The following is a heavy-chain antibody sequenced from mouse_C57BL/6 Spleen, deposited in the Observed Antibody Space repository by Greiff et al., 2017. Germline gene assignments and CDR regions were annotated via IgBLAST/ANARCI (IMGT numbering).Heavy chain of an antibody. V-gene: IGHV1-72*01. J-gene: IGHJ4*01. Sequence: QVQLQQPGAELVMPGASVKLSCKASGYTFTSYWMHWVKQRPGQGLEWIGRIDPNSGGTKYNEKFKSKATLTVDKPSSTAYMQLSSLTSEDSAVYYCARGDYDEAMDYWGQGTSVTVSS. CDR3: ARGDYDEAMDY. CDR2: IDPNSGGT. D-gene: IGHD2-4*01. CDR1: GYTFTSYW.